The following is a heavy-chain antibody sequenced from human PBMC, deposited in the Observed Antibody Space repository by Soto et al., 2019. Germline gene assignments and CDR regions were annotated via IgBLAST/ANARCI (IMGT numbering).Heavy chain of an antibody. J-gene: IGHJ6*02. V-gene: IGHV4-61*01. CDR3: ARKSGGDYYYYYGMDV. Sequence: PSETLSLTCTVSGGSISSSSYYWSWIRQPPGKGLEWIGYIYYSGSTNYNPSLKSRVTISVDTSKNQFSLKLSSVTAADTAVYYCARKSGGDYYYYYGMDVWGQGTTVTVSS. CDR1: GGSISSSSYY. D-gene: IGHD2-15*01. CDR2: IYYSGST.